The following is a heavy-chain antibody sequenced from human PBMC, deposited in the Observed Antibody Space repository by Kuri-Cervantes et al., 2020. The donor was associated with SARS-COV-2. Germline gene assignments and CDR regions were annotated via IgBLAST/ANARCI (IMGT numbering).Heavy chain of an antibody. CDR3: ARGLLVGATTFYYYMDV. CDR1: GFTFSSYG. V-gene: IGHV3-33*01. J-gene: IGHJ6*03. D-gene: IGHD1-26*01. Sequence: LSLTCAASGFTFSSYGMHWVRQAPGKGLEWVAVIWYDGSNKYYADSVKGRFTISRDNSKNTLYLQMNSLRAEDTAVYYCARGLLVGATTFYYYMDVWGKGTTVTVSS. CDR2: IWYDGSNK.